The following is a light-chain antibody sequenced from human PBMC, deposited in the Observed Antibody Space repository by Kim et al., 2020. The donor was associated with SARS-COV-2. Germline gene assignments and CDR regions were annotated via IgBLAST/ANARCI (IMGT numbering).Light chain of an antibody. CDR3: QAWDSSTGV. J-gene: IGLJ2*01. Sequence: SYELTQPPSVSVSPGQTASITCSGDKLGDKYACWYQQKPGQSPFLVIYQDTKRPSGIPERFSGSNSGNTATLTISGTQAMDEADYYCQAWDSSTGVFGGGTQLTVL. CDR1: KLGDKY. CDR2: QDT. V-gene: IGLV3-1*01.